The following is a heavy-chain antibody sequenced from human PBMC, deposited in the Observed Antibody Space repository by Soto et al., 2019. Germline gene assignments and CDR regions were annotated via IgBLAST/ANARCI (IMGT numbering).Heavy chain of an antibody. J-gene: IGHJ2*01. V-gene: IGHV3-53*04. CDR2: IYSGGST. D-gene: IGHD4-17*01. Sequence: GGSLRLSCAASGFTVSSNYMSWVRQAPGKGLEWVSVIYSGGSTYYADSVKGRFTISRHNSKNTLYLQMNSLRAEDTAVYYCARTDYGGDDWYFDLWGRGTLVTVSS. CDR3: ARTDYGGDDWYFDL. CDR1: GFTVSSNY.